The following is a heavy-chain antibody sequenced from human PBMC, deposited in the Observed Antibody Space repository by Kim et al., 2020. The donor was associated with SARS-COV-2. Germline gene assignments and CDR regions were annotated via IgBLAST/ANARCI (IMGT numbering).Heavy chain of an antibody. J-gene: IGHJ3*01. V-gene: IGHV3-48*03. CDR2: ISSTDSTK. Sequence: GGSLRLSCAASGFTVSSYEMTWVRQAPGKGLEWISYISSTDSTKFYADSVQGRFTTSRDNAKNSLYLQMNSLRAEDTALYYCARVMGPRDDDAFDVWGHGTMVTVSS. D-gene: IGHD3-16*01. CDR3: ARVMGPRDDDAFDV. CDR1: GFTVSSYE.